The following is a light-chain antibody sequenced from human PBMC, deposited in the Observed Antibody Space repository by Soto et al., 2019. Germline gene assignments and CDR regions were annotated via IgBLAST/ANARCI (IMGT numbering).Light chain of an antibody. J-gene: IGLJ2*01. Sequence: QSALTQPASVSGSPGQSITISCTGTSSDVGGYNYVPWYQQHPGKAPKFMIYNVSNRPSGVSNRFSGSKSGNTASLTISGLQAEDEAHYYCSSFTSNNTVLFGGGTKLTVL. V-gene: IGLV2-14*01. CDR2: NVS. CDR3: SSFTSNNTVL. CDR1: SSDVGGYNY.